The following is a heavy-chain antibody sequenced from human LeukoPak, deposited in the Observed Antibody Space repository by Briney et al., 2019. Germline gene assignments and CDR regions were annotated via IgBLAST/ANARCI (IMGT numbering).Heavy chain of an antibody. V-gene: IGHV1-2*02. CDR1: GYTFTGYY. CDR2: INPNSGGT. J-gene: IGHJ6*02. CDR3: ARGADYGDYRGIYYYYGMDV. D-gene: IGHD4-17*01. Sequence: ASVKVSCKASGYTFTGYYMHWVRQAPGQGLEWMGWINPNSGGTNYAQKFQGRVTMTRDTSISTAYMELSRLRSDDTAVYYCARGADYGDYRGIYYYYGMDVWGQGTTVTVSS.